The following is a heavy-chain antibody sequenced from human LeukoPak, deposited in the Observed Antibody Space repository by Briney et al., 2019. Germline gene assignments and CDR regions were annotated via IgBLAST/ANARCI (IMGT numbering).Heavy chain of an antibody. V-gene: IGHV1-18*01. Sequence: ASVKVSCKASGYTFTSYGISWVRQAPGQGLEWMGWISAYNGNTNYAQKLQGRVTMTTDTSTSTAYMELRSLRSDDTAVYYCARAPGGCSSTSCYYYYGVDVWGQGTTVTVSS. CDR1: GYTFTSYG. CDR2: ISAYNGNT. J-gene: IGHJ6*02. CDR3: ARAPGGCSSTSCYYYYGVDV. D-gene: IGHD2-2*01.